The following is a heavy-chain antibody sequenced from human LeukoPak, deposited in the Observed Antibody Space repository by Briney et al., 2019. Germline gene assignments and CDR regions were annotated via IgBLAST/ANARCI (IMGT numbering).Heavy chain of an antibody. V-gene: IGHV4-59*13. CDR3: ARVTLVADANYYGMDV. J-gene: IGHJ6*04. CDR1: GDSISGYY. CDR2: IYYSGST. Sequence: SETLSLTCTVSGDSISGYYWSWIRQPPGKGLECIGHIYYSGSTAYNPSLKSRATISVDTSRNQFSLRLSSVTAADTAVYYCARVTLVADANYYGMDVWGKGTTVTVSS. D-gene: IGHD2-15*01.